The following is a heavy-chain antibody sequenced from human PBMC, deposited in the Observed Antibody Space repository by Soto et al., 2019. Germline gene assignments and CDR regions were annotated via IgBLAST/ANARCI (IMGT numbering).Heavy chain of an antibody. Sequence: EVQLVESGGGLVPPGGSLRLSCAAYGFTFRSYWMHWVRQAPGKGLVWVSRIYTDGSITNYADSVQGRFTISRDNDKNTLYLQMNSLRAEDTAVYYCARLSGTWRAFDIWGQWTMVSVYS. D-gene: IGHD1-7*01. J-gene: IGHJ3*02. CDR2: IYTDGSIT. CDR3: ARLSGTWRAFDI. CDR1: GFTFRSYW. V-gene: IGHV3-74*01.